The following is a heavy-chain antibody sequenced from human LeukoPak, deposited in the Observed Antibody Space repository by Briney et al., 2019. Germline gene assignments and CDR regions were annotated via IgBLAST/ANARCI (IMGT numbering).Heavy chain of an antibody. V-gene: IGHV3-21*01. J-gene: IGHJ4*02. Sequence: GRSLRLSCAASGFTFSSYAMHWVRQAPGKGLEWVASISASSTYKYYAGSVKGRFTISRDNAKNSLYLQMNSLRAEDTAVYYCARGGWYCSGGTCYSSYFDYWGQGTLVTVSS. CDR3: ARGGWYCSGGTCYSSYFDY. D-gene: IGHD2-15*01. CDR2: ISASSTYK. CDR1: GFTFSSYA.